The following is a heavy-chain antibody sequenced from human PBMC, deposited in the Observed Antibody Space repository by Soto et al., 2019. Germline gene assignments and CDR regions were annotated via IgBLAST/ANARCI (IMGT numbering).Heavy chain of an antibody. J-gene: IGHJ4*02. D-gene: IGHD6-13*01. V-gene: IGHV4-39*01. Sequence: SETLSLTCTVSGGSISSSSYYWGWIRQPPGKGLEWIGSIYYSGSTYYNPSLKSRVTISVDTSKNQFSLKLSSVTAADTAVYYCARGYSSSWYFDYWGQGTLVTVSS. CDR1: GGSISSSSYY. CDR3: ARGYSSSWYFDY. CDR2: IYYSGST.